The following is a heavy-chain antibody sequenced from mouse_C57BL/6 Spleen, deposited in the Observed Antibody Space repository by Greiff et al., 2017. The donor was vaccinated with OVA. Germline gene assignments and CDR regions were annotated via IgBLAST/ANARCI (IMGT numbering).Heavy chain of an antibody. V-gene: IGHV1-18*01. CDR3: ARRYYDSAAAWFAY. Sequence: VQLQQSGPELVKPGASVTIPCKASGYTFTDYNMDWVKPSHGKSLEWIGDINPHNGGTIYNQQFKGKATLTVYKSSSTAYMELRSLTSEDTADYYCARRYYDSAAAWFAYWGQGTLVTVSA. D-gene: IGHD2-4*01. J-gene: IGHJ3*01. CDR2: INPHNGGT. CDR1: GYTFTDYN.